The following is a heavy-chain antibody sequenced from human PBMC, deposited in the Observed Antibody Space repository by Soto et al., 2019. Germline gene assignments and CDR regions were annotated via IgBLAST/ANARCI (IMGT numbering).Heavy chain of an antibody. D-gene: IGHD2-21*02. J-gene: IGHJ4*02. CDR3: AADPYCGGDCYFDY. CDR2: IVVGSGNT. V-gene: IGHV1-58*01. CDR1: GLTLFTSA. Sequence: EASVKVACKASGLTLFTSAVQWVRQARGQGLEWIGWIVVGSGNTNYAQKFQERVTITRDMSTNTAYMELTSLRSEDTAVYYCAADPYCGGDCYFDYWGQGIMVTVSS.